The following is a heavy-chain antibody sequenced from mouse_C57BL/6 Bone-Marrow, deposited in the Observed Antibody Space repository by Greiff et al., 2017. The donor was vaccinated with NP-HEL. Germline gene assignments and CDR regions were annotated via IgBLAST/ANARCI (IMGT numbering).Heavy chain of an antibody. V-gene: IGHV5-9-1*02. CDR2: ISSGGDYI. J-gene: IGHJ3*01. CDR1: GFTFSSYT. Sequence: DVKLVESGGGLVKPGGSLKLSCAASGFTFSSYTMSWVRQTPEKRLEWVAYISSGGDYIYYADTVKGRFTISRDNARNTLYLQMSSLKSEDTAMYYCTRGGIYYDYDGFAYWGQGTLVTVSA. CDR3: TRGGIYYDYDGFAY. D-gene: IGHD2-4*01.